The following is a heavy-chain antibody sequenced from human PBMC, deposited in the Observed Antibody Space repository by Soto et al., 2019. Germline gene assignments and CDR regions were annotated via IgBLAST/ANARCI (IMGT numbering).Heavy chain of an antibody. J-gene: IGHJ5*02. Sequence: WGSLTLSCASSGFTFSNYWMSWVRQAPGKGLEWVANIKQDGSESNYADSVKGRFTISRDNAENSLYLQKTSLRAEDTAVYYCASARHIGPWGQGTLVTVSS. CDR3: ASARHIGP. D-gene: IGHD2-21*01. CDR2: IKQDGSES. V-gene: IGHV3-7*01. CDR1: GFTFSNYW.